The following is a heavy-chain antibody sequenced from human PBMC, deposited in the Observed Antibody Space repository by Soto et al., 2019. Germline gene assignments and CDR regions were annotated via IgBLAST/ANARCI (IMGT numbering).Heavy chain of an antibody. V-gene: IGHV3-30*18. D-gene: IGHD6-13*01. CDR1: GFTFSSYG. Sequence: GGSLRLSCAASGFTFSSYGMHWVRQAPGKVLEWVAVISYDGSNKYYADSVKGRFTISRDNSKNTLYLQMNSLRAEDTAVYYCAKERVKAAAGVYYYYYGMDVWGQGTTVTVSS. CDR3: AKERVKAAAGVYYYYYGMDV. CDR2: ISYDGSNK. J-gene: IGHJ6*02.